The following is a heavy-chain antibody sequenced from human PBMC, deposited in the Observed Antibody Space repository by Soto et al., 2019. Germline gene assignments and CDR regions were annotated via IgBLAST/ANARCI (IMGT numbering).Heavy chain of an antibody. CDR1: GGSISSYY. D-gene: IGHD3-22*01. J-gene: IGHJ5*02. Sequence: SETLSLTCTVSGGSISSYYWSWIRQPPGKGLEWIGYIYYSGSTNYNPSLKSRVTISVDTSKNQFSLKLSSVTAADTAVYYCARRDRSGFSYWLDTWGQGTLVTVSS. CDR3: ARRDRSGFSYWLDT. CDR2: IYYSGST. V-gene: IGHV4-59*01.